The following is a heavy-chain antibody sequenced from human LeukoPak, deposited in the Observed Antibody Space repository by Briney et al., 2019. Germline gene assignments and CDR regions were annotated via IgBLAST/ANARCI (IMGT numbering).Heavy chain of an antibody. V-gene: IGHV1-2*02. CDR2: INPNSGGT. Sequence: ASVKVSCKASGYTFTCYYMHWVRQAPGQGLEWMGWINPNSGGTNYAQKFQGRVTMTRDTSISTAYMELSRLRSDDTAVYYCASYYYDSSGHTRDIDDAFDIWGQGTMVTVSS. D-gene: IGHD3-22*01. CDR3: ASYYYDSSGHTRDIDDAFDI. CDR1: GYTFTCYY. J-gene: IGHJ3*02.